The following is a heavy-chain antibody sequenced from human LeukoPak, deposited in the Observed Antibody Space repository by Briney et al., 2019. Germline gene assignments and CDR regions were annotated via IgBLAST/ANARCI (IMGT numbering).Heavy chain of an antibody. Sequence: SETLPLTCAVYGGSFSGYYWSWIRQPPGKGLEWIGEINHSGSTNYNPSLKSRVTISVDTSKNQFSLKLSSVTAADTAVYYCARDGRGYLQDFGCWGQGTLVTVSS. D-gene: IGHD3-3*01. V-gene: IGHV4-34*01. CDR1: GGSFSGYY. CDR2: INHSGST. CDR3: ARDGRGYLQDFGC. J-gene: IGHJ4*02.